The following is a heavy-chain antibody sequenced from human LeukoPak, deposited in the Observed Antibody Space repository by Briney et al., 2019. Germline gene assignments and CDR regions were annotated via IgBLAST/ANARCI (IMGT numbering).Heavy chain of an antibody. CDR1: GGSISSSSYY. CDR3: ASGDIVAYCGGDCYSTFDY. Sequence: PSETLSLTCTVSGGSISSSSYYWGWIRQPPGEGLEWIGSIYYSGSTYYNPSLKSRVTISVDTSKNQFSLKLSSVTAADTAVYYCASGDIVAYCGGDCYSTFDYWGQGTLVTVSS. V-gene: IGHV4-39*01. J-gene: IGHJ4*02. D-gene: IGHD2-21*02. CDR2: IYYSGST.